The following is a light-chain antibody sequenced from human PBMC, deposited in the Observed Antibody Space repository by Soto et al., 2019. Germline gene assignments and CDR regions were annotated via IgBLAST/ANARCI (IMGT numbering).Light chain of an antibody. V-gene: IGKV3D-20*01. CDR1: QTVSSSY. CDR3: QHYGSSPYT. CDR2: DPS. Sequence: DIVLTQSPSTLSLSPGERATLSCGASQTVSSSYLAWYQQKPGLAPSLLLYDPSSRATAIPDRLSGSGSATDFALTIGRLEPEDFAVYYCQHYGSSPYTFGQGTKLEIK. J-gene: IGKJ2*01.